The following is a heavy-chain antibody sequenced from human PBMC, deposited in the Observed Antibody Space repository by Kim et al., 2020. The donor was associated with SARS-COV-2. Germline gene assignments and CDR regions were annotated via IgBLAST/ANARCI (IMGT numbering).Heavy chain of an antibody. D-gene: IGHD4-17*01. Sequence: ASVKVSCKASGYTFTGYYMHWVRQAPGQGLEWMGWINPNSGGTNYAQKFQGWVTMTRDTSISTAYMELSRLRSDDTAVYYCARDIYGELVGYGMDVWGQGTTVTVSS. CDR1: GYTFTGYY. CDR3: ARDIYGELVGYGMDV. V-gene: IGHV1-2*04. CDR2: INPNSGGT. J-gene: IGHJ6*02.